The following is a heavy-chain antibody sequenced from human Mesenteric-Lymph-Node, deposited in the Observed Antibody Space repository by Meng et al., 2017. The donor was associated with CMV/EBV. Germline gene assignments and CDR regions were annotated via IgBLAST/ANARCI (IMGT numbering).Heavy chain of an antibody. V-gene: IGHV3-30*02. D-gene: IGHD3-22*01. CDR1: GFTFSSYG. J-gene: IGHJ3*02. CDR2: IRYDGSNK. CDR3: AKDDYPYDNSGHDAFDI. Sequence: GESLKISCAASGFTFSSYGMHWVRQAPGKGLEWVAFIRYDGSNKYYADSVKGRFTISRDNSKNTLYLQMNSLTAEDTAVYYCAKDDYPYDNSGHDAFDIWGQGTMVTVSS.